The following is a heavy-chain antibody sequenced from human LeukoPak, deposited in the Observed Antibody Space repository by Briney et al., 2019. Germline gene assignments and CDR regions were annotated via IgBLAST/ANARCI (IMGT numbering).Heavy chain of an antibody. D-gene: IGHD5-12*01. V-gene: IGHV3-7*01. CDR1: GFTFSSYA. CDR3: ARARGYSGYDPSGPYYFDY. CDR2: IKQDGTEK. J-gene: IGHJ4*02. Sequence: GGSLRLSCAASGFTFSSYAMSWVRQPPGKGLEWVANIKQDGTEKYYVDSVKGRFTISRDNSKNTLYLQMNSLRAEDTAVYYCARARGYSGYDPSGPYYFDYWGQGTLVTVSS.